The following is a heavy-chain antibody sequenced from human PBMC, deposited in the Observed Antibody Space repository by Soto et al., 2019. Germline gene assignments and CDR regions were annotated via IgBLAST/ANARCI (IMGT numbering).Heavy chain of an antibody. CDR3: VSPYNFYFMDV. V-gene: IGHV4-39*02. CDR1: GGSISSSSFY. D-gene: IGHD3-16*01. CDR2: VSHRGST. Sequence: SETLSLTCAVSGGSISSSSFYWGWVRQPPGKGLEWIGSVSHRGSTYYNPSLTSRVTISVDTSKNHFSLKLNSVTAADTAVYYCVSPYNFYFMDVWGKGTPVTVSS. J-gene: IGHJ6*03.